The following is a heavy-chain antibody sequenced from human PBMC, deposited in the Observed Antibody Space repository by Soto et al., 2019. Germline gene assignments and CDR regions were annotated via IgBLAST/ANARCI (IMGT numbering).Heavy chain of an antibody. J-gene: IGHJ4*02. CDR3: RYSGSSWGVYFDY. CDR1: GYTFTSYG. D-gene: IGHD1-26*01. Sequence: QVQLVQSGAEVKKPGASVKVSCKASGYTFTSYGISWVRQAPGQGLEWMGWISAYNGNTNYAQKLQGRVTMTTDTSTSKAYMELRRLRSDDTAVYYCRYSGSSWGVYFDYWGQGTLVNVSS. V-gene: IGHV1-18*01. CDR2: ISAYNGNT.